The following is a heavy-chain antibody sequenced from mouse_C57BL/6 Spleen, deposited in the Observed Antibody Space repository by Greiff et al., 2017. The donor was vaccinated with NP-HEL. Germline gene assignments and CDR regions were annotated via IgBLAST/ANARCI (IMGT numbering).Heavy chain of an antibody. J-gene: IGHJ2*01. Sequence: VQLQQPGAELVKPGASVKLSCKASGYTFTSYWMHWVKQRPGQGLEWIGMIHPNSGSTNYNEKFKSKATLTVDKSSSTAYIQLSSLTSEDSAVYYCAREGYDYDEDFDYWGQGTTLTVSS. CDR2: IHPNSGST. CDR1: GYTFTSYW. CDR3: AREGYDYDEDFDY. V-gene: IGHV1-64*01. D-gene: IGHD2-4*01.